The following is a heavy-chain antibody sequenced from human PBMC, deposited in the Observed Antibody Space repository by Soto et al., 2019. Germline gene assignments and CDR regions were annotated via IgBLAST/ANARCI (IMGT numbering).Heavy chain of an antibody. V-gene: IGHV2-5*01. CDR1: GLSLSTGGRG. J-gene: IGHJ5*02. CDR2: IYWNDDE. Sequence: QITLKESGPTLVKPTQPLTLTCSFSGLSLSTGGRGVGWIRQPPGKALEWLALIYWNDDERYNPSLKNRVTITKDTYKDQVVLTMTNMDPVDTATYYCAHRGYGDYPRDNWFDPWGQGTLVTVSS. CDR3: AHRGYGDYPRDNWFDP. D-gene: IGHD4-17*01.